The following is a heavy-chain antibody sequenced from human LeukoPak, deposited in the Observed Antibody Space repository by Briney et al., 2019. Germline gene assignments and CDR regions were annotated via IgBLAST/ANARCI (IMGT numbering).Heavy chain of an antibody. J-gene: IGHJ4*02. CDR3: ARDGGYCSRSTCETFDY. CDR1: GFIFDDFG. D-gene: IGHD2-2*01. CDR2: INWNSGIT. Sequence: PGGSLRLSCVVSGFIFDDFGMSWVRQSPGKGLEWVSSINWNSGITGYADSVQGRFTISRDNAKNSLYLQMNSLRAEDTALYYCARDGGYCSRSTCETFDYWGQGTLVTVSS. V-gene: IGHV3-20*04.